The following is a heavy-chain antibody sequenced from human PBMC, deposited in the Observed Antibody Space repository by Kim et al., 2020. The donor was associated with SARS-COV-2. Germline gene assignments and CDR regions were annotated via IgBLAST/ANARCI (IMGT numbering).Heavy chain of an antibody. CDR3: ARESTGEDYYYYYGMDV. CDR2: INHSGST. CDR1: GGSFSGYY. Sequence: SETLSLTCAVYGGSFSGYYWSWIRQPPGKGLEWIGEINHSGSTNYNPSLKSRVTISVDTSKNQFSLKLSSVTAADTAVYYCARESTGEDYYYYYGMDVWGQGTTVTVSS. J-gene: IGHJ6*02. V-gene: IGHV4-34*01.